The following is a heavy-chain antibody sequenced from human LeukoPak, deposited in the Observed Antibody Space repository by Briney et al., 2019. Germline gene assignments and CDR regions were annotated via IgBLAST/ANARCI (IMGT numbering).Heavy chain of an antibody. D-gene: IGHD2-2*01. J-gene: IGHJ1*01. CDR1: GYTFTSYD. CDR3: ARTGPGYCSSTSCYPGYEH. V-gene: IGHV1-69*05. CDR2: IIPIFGTA. Sequence: SVKVSCKASGYTFTSYDISWVRQAPGQGLEWMGGIIPIFGTANYAQKSQGRVTITTDESTSTAYMELSSLRSEDTAVYYCARTGPGYCSSTSCYPGYEHWGQGTLVTVSS.